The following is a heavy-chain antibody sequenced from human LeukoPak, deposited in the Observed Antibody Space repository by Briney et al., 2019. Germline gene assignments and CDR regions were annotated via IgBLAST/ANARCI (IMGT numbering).Heavy chain of an antibody. D-gene: IGHD6-19*01. Sequence: ASVKVSCKASGYSFTSNAINWVRQAPGQGLEWMGWINTNTGNPTYAQDFTGRFVFSLDTSVNTAYLQISSLKAEDTAVYYCARDIGGRQWLINLGYWGQGTLVIVSS. V-gene: IGHV7-4-1*02. J-gene: IGHJ4*02. CDR1: GYSFTSNA. CDR2: INTNTGNP. CDR3: ARDIGGRQWLINLGY.